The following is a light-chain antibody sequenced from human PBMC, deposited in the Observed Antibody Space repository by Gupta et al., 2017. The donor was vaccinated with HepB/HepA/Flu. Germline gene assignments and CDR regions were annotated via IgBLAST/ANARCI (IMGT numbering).Light chain of an antibody. CDR2: QDN. V-gene: IGLV3-1*01. CDR1: KLGEIY. Sequence: SYELTQPPSVSVSPGQTAIITCSRDKLGEIYVSWYQQQSGQSPVLVISQDNRRPSGIPERFSGANSGNTATLTITGAQAVDEADYYCQAWDNNVLFGGGTKLIVL. CDR3: QAWDNNVL. J-gene: IGLJ2*01.